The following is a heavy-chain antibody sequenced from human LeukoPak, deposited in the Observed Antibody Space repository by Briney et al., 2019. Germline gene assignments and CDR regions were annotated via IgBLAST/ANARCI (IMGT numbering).Heavy chain of an antibody. CDR1: GFTFSSYE. J-gene: IGHJ4*02. CDR3: ARASYYDTIDY. D-gene: IGHD3-22*01. V-gene: IGHV3-48*03. CDR2: ISSSGSTI. Sequence: GGSLRLSCAASGFTFSSYEMNWVRQAPGKGLEWVSYISSSGSTIYYADSVKGRFTISRDNAKNSLYLQMNSLRAEDTAVYYCARASYYDTIDYWGQGTLATVSS.